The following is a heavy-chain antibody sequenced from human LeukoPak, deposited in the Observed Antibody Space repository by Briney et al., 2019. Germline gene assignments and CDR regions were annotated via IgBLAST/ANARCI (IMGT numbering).Heavy chain of an antibody. V-gene: IGHV1-18*01. J-gene: IGHJ4*02. D-gene: IGHD3-9*01. CDR2: ISAYNGNT. Sequence: ASVKVSCKASGYTFSNDGLSWVRQAPGQGLEWMGWISAYNGNTNYAQKLQGRVTMTTDTSTSTAYIELRSLRSDDTAVYYCASARAGYFNWLLNYWGQGTLVTVSS. CDR1: GYTFSNDG. CDR3: ASARAGYFNWLLNY.